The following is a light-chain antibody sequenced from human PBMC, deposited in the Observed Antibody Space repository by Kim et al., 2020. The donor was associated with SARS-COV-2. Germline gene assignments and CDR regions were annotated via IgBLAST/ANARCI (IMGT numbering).Light chain of an antibody. CDR2: AAS. CDR1: QSIISSY. V-gene: IGKV3-20*01. Sequence: IVLTQSPGTLSLSPGERATLSCRASQSIISSYLAWYQQKPGQPPRFLIYAASNRATGVPDRFSGSVSGTDFTLTISRLEPEDFGVYYCQQYGSASYTFGQGTKLEIK. CDR3: QQYGSASYT. J-gene: IGKJ2*01.